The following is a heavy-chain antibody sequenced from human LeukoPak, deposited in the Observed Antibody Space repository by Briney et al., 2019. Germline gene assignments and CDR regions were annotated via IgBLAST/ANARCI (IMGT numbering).Heavy chain of an antibody. CDR1: GFTFSSYA. CDR3: AKGRFTYYYDSSGYCFDY. D-gene: IGHD3-22*01. CDR2: ISGSGGST. V-gene: IGHV3-23*01. Sequence: PGGSLRLSCAASGFTFSSYAMSWVRQAPGKGLEWVSAISGSGGSTYYADSVKGRFTISRDNSKNTLYLQMNSLRAEDTAVYYCAKGRFTYYYDSSGYCFDYWGQGTLVTVSS. J-gene: IGHJ4*02.